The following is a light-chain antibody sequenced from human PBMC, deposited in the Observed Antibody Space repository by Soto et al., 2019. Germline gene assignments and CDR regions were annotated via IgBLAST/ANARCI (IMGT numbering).Light chain of an antibody. Sequence: QSVLTQPPSASGSPGQSVTISCTGTSSDIGAYNYVSWYQQHPGKAPKLMIHEVSKRPSGVPDCFSGSKSGNTASLTFSGLQAEDEADYYYSSYAGSNDRWVFGGGNKLTV. CDR3: SSYAGSNDRWV. J-gene: IGLJ3*02. CDR2: EVS. V-gene: IGLV2-8*01. CDR1: SSDIGAYNY.